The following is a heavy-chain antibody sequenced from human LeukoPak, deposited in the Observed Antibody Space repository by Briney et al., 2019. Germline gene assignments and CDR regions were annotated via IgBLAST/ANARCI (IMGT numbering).Heavy chain of an antibody. J-gene: IGHJ4*02. CDR2: IRSKANSYAT. CDR3: TMTYYYDSSGQSDY. Sequence: GGSLRLSCAASGFTFSGSAMHWVRQASGKGLEWVGRIRSKANSYATAYAASVKGRFTISRDDSKNTVYLQMNSLKTEDTAVYYCTMTYYYDSSGQSDYWGQGTLVTVSS. CDR1: GFTFSGSA. D-gene: IGHD3-22*01. V-gene: IGHV3-73*01.